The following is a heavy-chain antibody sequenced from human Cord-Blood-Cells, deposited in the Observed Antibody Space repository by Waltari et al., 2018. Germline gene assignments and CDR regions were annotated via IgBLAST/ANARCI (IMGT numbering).Heavy chain of an antibody. CDR2: INLSNNT. CDR3: ARVRGHFDL. D-gene: IGHD3-10*01. Sequence: QVQLQQWGAGLLKPSETLSLTFVVYGGSFSGYDWSWTRQPPGNGMKWIEEINLSNNTNYNPSLKGRVTRSVDTSKNQFSLKLSSVTAADAAVYYCARVRGHFDLWGRGTLVTVSS. V-gene: IGHV4-34*01. CDR1: GGSFSGYD. J-gene: IGHJ2*01.